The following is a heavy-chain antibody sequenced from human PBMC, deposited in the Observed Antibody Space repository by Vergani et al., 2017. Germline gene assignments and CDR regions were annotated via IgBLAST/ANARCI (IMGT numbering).Heavy chain of an antibody. CDR3: ASDTGRDYYYYGMDV. CDR1: GFTFTSSA. CDR2: IVVGSGNT. J-gene: IGHJ6*02. Sequence: QMQLVQSGPEVKKPGTSVKVSCKASGFTFTSSAMQWVRQARGQRLEWIGWIVVGSGNTNYAQKFQERVTITRDRSTSKAYMELSSLRSEDTAVYYCASDTGRDYYYYGMDVWGQGTTVTVSS. V-gene: IGHV1-58*02. D-gene: IGHD1-14*01.